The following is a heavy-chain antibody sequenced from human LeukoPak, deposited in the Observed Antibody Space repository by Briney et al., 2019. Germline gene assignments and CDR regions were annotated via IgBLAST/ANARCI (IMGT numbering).Heavy chain of an antibody. CDR2: MNPNSGNT. Sequence: GASVKVSCKASGYTFTSYDINWVRQATGQGLEWMGWMNPNSGNTGYAQKFQGRVTMTRNTSISTAYMELSSLRSEDTAVYYCATMVGSSATVNWFDPWGQGTLVTVSS. CDR1: GYTFTSYD. V-gene: IGHV1-8*01. D-gene: IGHD2-8*01. CDR3: ATMVGSSATVNWFDP. J-gene: IGHJ5*02.